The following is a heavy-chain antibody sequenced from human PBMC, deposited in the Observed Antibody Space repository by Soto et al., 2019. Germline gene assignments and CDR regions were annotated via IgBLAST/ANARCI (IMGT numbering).Heavy chain of an antibody. CDR2: IYTGGST. CDR1: GFTVSSIY. Sequence: EVQLVESGGGLVQPGGSLRLSCAASGFTVSSIYMNWVRQAPGKGLEWVSVIYTGGSTYYGDSVKGRFTISRDNSKNTLFLQMNNLRAEDTAVYYCARDQATAGGGMDVWGQGTTVTVSS. J-gene: IGHJ6*02. D-gene: IGHD6-13*01. CDR3: ARDQATAGGGMDV. V-gene: IGHV3-66*01.